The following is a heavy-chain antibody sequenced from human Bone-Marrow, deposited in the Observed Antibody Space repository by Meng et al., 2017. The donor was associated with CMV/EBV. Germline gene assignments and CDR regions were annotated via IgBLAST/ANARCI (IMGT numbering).Heavy chain of an antibody. V-gene: IGHV1-69*05. CDR2: IIPIFGTA. D-gene: IGHD3-3*01. CDR3: AAGIYDFWSGYSLGY. J-gene: IGHJ4*02. CDR1: GGTFSSYA. Sequence: SVKVSCKASGGTFSSYAISWVRQAPGQGLEWMGGIIPIFGTANYAQKFQGRVTITRDMSTSTAYMELSSLRSEDTAVYYCAAGIYDFWSGYSLGYWGQGTLVTVSS.